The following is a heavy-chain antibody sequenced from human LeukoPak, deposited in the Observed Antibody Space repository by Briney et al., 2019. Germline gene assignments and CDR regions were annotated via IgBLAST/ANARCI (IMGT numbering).Heavy chain of an antibody. CDR2: IYYSGST. CDR3: PSLSDVEY. CDR1: GGSISSGDYY. J-gene: IGHJ4*02. V-gene: IGHV4-30-4*08. Sequence: SQTLSLTCTVSGGSISSGDYYWSWIRQPPGKGLEWIGSIYYSGSTYYNPSLKSRVTISVDTSKNQFSLNLSSVTDADTGVYYCPSLSDVEYWGQRILVTVSS.